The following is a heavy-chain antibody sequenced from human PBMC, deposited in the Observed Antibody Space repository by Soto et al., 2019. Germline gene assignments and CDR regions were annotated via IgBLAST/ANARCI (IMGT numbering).Heavy chain of an antibody. Sequence: TSVKVSCKASGYTFSNFAMHWVRQAKGQRLEWMGWINPGNGNTKYSQTFQGRVTITRDTSASTAYMELSSLRSEDTAVYYCARAVARGVKTIYSFYGMDVWGQGTTVTVSS. CDR3: ARAVARGVKTIYSFYGMDV. CDR1: GYTFSNFA. D-gene: IGHD3-10*01. V-gene: IGHV1-3*01. J-gene: IGHJ6*02. CDR2: INPGNGNT.